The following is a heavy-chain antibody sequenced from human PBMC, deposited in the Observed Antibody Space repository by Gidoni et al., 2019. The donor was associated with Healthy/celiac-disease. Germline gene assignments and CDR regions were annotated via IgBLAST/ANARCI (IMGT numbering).Heavy chain of an antibody. J-gene: IGHJ4*02. CDR1: GFTFSSYW. V-gene: IGHV3-74*01. Sequence: EVQLVESAGGLVQPGGSLRLSCSASGFTFSSYWMHWVRQAPGKGLVWVSRINSDGSSTSYADSVKGRFTISRDNAKNTLYLKMNSLRAEDTAVYYCARVFLRGGTFDYWGQGTLVTVSS. D-gene: IGHD3-16*01. CDR3: ARVFLRGGTFDY. CDR2: INSDGSST.